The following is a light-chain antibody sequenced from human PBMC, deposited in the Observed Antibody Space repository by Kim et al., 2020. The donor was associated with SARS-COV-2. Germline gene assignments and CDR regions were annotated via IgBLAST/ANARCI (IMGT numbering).Light chain of an antibody. CDR3: QSYEL. J-gene: IGLJ3*02. V-gene: IGLV1-40*01. CDR1: SSNIGAGYD. CDR2: GNK. Sequence: QSVLTQPPSVSGAPGQRVTISCTGSSSNIGAGYDVHWYQQLPGTAPKLLIYGNKNWPSGVPDRFAGSKSGASASLTIAGLQAEDEADYYCQSYELFGGGTQLTVL.